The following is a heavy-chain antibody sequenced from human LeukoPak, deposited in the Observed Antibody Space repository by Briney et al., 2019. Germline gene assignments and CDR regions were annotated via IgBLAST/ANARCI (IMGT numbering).Heavy chain of an antibody. CDR1: GGSISSYY. Sequence: PSETLSLTCTVSGGSISSYYWSWIRQPPGKGLEWIGYIYYSGSTNYNPSLKSRVTISVDTSKNQFSLKLSSVTAADTAVYYCASQNNFDWLLPYWGQGTLVTVSS. CDR2: IYYSGST. J-gene: IGHJ4*02. CDR3: ASQNNFDWLLPY. V-gene: IGHV4-59*12. D-gene: IGHD3-9*01.